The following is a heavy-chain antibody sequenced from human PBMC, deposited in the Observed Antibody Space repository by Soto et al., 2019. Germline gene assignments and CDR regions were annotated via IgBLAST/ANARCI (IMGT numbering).Heavy chain of an antibody. CDR2: IATDSSKT. V-gene: IGHV3-48*01. CDR1: GFTFTGYN. CDR3: ARFRHCSTTRCSGGNYYYMDV. J-gene: IGHJ6*03. D-gene: IGHD2-2*01. Sequence: GGSLRLSCAASGFTFTGYNMNWVRQAPGKGLKWVSYIATDSSKTYYADSVKGRFSISRDNAKDSLHLQMNSLRAEDTAIYYCARFRHCSTTRCSGGNYYYMDVWGKGTTVTVSS.